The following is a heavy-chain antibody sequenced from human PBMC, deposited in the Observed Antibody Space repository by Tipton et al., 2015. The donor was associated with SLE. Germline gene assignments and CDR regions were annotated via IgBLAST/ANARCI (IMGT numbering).Heavy chain of an antibody. CDR2: INHSGST. V-gene: IGHV4-34*01. J-gene: IGHJ4*01. D-gene: IGHD6-19*01. CDR1: GGSFSGYY. Sequence: TLSLTCAVYGGSFSGYYGSWIRQPPGKGLEWIGEINHSGSTNYNPSLKSRVTISVDTSKNQFSLKLSSVTAADTAVYYCARGISSGWWNYWGHGLLVTVSS. CDR3: ARGISSGWWNY.